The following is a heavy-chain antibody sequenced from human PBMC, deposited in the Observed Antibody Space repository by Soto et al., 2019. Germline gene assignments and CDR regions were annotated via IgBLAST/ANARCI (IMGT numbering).Heavy chain of an antibody. J-gene: IGHJ6*02. CDR1: GASISSDNR. Sequence: SETLSLTCAVSGASISSDNRWTWVRQPPGEGLGWLGEISQSGTTKYNPSLASRVTISVDKSKNQFSLRLTSMTAADTAVYYCAKKVPAALRLYYFFGLDVWGQGTTVTVSS. V-gene: IGHV4-4*02. D-gene: IGHD2-15*01. CDR2: ISQSGTT. CDR3: AKKVPAALRLYYFFGLDV.